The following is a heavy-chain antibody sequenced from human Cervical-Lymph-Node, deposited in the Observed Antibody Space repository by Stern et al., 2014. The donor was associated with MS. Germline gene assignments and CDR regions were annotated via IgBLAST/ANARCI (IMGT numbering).Heavy chain of an antibody. CDR2: INANGGKP. CDR1: GYSLTNYG. V-gene: IGHV1-18*01. D-gene: IGHD2-15*01. J-gene: IGHJ4*02. Sequence: QVQLVQSGAEVKKPGASMKVSCKASGYSLTNYGFSWVRQAPGQGLEWIGWINANGGKPKSSQKFQGRLTLTTDTSTNTVFLDLTGMRSDDTAIYYCTSSRPGYCVTTVCSSFDYWGQGTLIFVS. CDR3: TSSRPGYCVTTVCSSFDY.